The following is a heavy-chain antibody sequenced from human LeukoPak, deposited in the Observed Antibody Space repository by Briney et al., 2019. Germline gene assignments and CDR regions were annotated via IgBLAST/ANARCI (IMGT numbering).Heavy chain of an antibody. Sequence: SVSPSSAVSGFTSTGYYTGWDRQAPGQGLEWMGIINPSGGSTSYPQKFQGRVTMTRDTSTSTVYMELSSLRSEDTAVYYCASVVSGAFDYWGQGTLVTVAS. CDR3: ASVVSGAFDY. D-gene: IGHD2-21*01. CDR1: GFTSTGYY. V-gene: IGHV1-46*03. CDR2: INPSGGST. J-gene: IGHJ4*01.